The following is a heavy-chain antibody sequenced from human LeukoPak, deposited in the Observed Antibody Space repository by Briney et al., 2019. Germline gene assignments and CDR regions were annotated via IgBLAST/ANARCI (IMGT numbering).Heavy chain of an antibody. Sequence: PGGSLRLSCAASGFTFSSYIMNWVRQAPGKGLEWVSSISSSSSYIYYADSVKGRFTISRDNAKNSLYLQMNSLRAEDTAVYYCARLGYCSGGSCYSGPLIDYWGQGTLVTVSS. J-gene: IGHJ4*02. D-gene: IGHD2-15*01. CDR3: ARLGYCSGGSCYSGPLIDY. CDR2: ISSSSSYI. V-gene: IGHV3-21*01. CDR1: GFTFSSYI.